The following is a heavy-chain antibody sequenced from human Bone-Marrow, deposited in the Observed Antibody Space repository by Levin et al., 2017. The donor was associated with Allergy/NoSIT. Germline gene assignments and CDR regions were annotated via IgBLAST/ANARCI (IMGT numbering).Heavy chain of an antibody. J-gene: IGHJ5*01. CDR3: ARSGTWYDGFFAS. CDR2: INPDSGGT. V-gene: IGHV1-2*02. Sequence: ASVKVSCKTSGYNFTAHYLHWVRQAPGQGLEWMGWINPDSGGTNFAQRFKGRVSLTRDTSISTAEMELTNLKSDDTAVYYCARSGTWYDGFFASWGQGTLVTVSS. CDR1: GYNFTAHY. D-gene: IGHD6-13*01.